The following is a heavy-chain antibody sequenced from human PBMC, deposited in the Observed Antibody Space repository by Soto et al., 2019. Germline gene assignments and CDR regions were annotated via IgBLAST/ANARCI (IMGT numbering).Heavy chain of an antibody. CDR1: GGSVSSGSYY. Sequence: SETLSLTCTVSGGSVSSGSYYWSWIRQPPGKGLEWIGYIYYSGSTNYNPSLKSRVTISVDTSKNQFSLKLSSVTAADTAVCYCARVSVLWFGESYYYYYGMDVWGQGTTVTVSS. D-gene: IGHD3-10*01. J-gene: IGHJ6*02. CDR3: ARVSVLWFGESYYYYYGMDV. CDR2: IYYSGST. V-gene: IGHV4-61*01.